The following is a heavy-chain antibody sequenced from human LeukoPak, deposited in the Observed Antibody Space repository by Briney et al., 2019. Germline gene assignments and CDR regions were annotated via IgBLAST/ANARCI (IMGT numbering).Heavy chain of an antibody. D-gene: IGHD6-19*01. J-gene: IGHJ6*03. CDR2: INTNTGNP. V-gene: IGHV7-4-1*02. CDR1: GYTFTRNA. Sequence: GASVKVSCKASGYTFTRNAMNWVRQAPGQGLEWMGWINTNTGNPTYAQGFTGRFVFSLDTSVSTAYLQISSLKAEDTALYYCARSSGWYSDASHYYYYMDVWGKGTTVTVSS. CDR3: ARSSGWYSDASHYYYYMDV.